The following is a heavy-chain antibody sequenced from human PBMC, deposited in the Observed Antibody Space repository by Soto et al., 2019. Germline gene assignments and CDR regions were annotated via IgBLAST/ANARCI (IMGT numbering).Heavy chain of an antibody. Sequence: QVHLEQAGIELKKPGASVTVSCKASGYTFASHTISWVRQAPGQGLEWMGWISGFNGNTHLAQKLKGRANLTTNTSTRTAYLKLWSLRYDDTAVYYCAKDLIHTRGSGGSAWLGPWGQGTLVIVSS. CDR3: AKDLIHTRGSGGSAWLGP. D-gene: IGHD3-16*01. V-gene: IGHV1-18*04. CDR2: ISGFNGNT. J-gene: IGHJ5*02. CDR1: GYTFASHT.